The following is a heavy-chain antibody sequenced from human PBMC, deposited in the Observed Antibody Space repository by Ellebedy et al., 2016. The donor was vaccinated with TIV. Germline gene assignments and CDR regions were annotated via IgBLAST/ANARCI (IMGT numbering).Heavy chain of an antibody. CDR2: LSTLIDDV. CDR3: ARFSRVAPFVDYLYYMDV. CDR1: GFAFGGFC. V-gene: IGHV3-21*01. Sequence: GESLKISCAASGFAFGGFCMNWVRQAPGKGLESVSSLSTLIDDVHYADSVKGRFTIYRDNAKNSIYLQINTLRPEDTTVYYWARFSRVAPFVDYLYYMDVWGKGTAVTVSS. D-gene: IGHD2-15*01. J-gene: IGHJ6*03.